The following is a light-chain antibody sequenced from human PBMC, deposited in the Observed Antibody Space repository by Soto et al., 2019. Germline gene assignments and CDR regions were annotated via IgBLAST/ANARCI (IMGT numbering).Light chain of an antibody. CDR3: RQYNDWSPST. CDR1: QSVSXN. CDR2: YES. J-gene: IGKJ5*01. V-gene: IGKV3-15*01. Sequence: EIVLTQSPGTLSLSPWERATVSCWASQSVSXNFLSWYQVKPGQAPRLFVXYESTRGTGILARFSGSGSGREFTLTISSLQSEDFAVYYCRQYNDWSPSTVGQGTRLEIK.